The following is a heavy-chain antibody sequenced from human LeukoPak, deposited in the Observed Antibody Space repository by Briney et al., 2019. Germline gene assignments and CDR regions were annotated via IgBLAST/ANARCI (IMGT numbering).Heavy chain of an antibody. Sequence: PGGSLRLSCAASGFTFDEYAMRCVRQAPGKVLGWVSGISWNSGSIGYADSVKGRFTISRDNAKTSLYMQMNSLRAADTALYYCAKDRGTVYLYYFDYWGQGTLVTVSS. V-gene: IGHV3-9*01. CDR1: GFTFDEYA. CDR2: ISWNSGSI. CDR3: AKDRGTVYLYYFDY. J-gene: IGHJ4*02. D-gene: IGHD2-8*01.